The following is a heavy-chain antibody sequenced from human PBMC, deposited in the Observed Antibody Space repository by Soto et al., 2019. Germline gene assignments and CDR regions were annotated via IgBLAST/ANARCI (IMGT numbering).Heavy chain of an antibody. Sequence: GGSLRLSCAASGFTFSSYSMNWVRQAPGKGLEWVSYISSSSSTIYYADSVKGRFTISRDNAKNSLYLQMNSQRDEDTAVYYCAREFKPGTFNYYYGMDVWGQGTTVTVSS. CDR1: GFTFSSYS. CDR3: AREFKPGTFNYYYGMDV. J-gene: IGHJ6*02. D-gene: IGHD1-1*01. CDR2: ISSSSSTI. V-gene: IGHV3-48*02.